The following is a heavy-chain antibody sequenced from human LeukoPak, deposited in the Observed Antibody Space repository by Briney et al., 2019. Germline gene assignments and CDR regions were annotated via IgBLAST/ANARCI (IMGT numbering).Heavy chain of an antibody. CDR2: INSDGSST. J-gene: IGHJ4*02. V-gene: IGHV3-74*01. Sequence: GGSLRLSCAASGFTFSSYWMPWVRQAPGKGLVWGSRINSDGSSTSYADSVKGRFTISRDNAKNTLYLQMNSLRAEDTAVYYCARSYYYDSSGYSWVHCPTDYWGQGTLVTVSS. D-gene: IGHD3-22*01. CDR3: ARSYYYDSSGYSWVHCPTDY. CDR1: GFTFSSYW.